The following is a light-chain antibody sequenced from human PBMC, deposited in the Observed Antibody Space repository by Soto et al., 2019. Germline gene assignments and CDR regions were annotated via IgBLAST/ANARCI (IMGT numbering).Light chain of an antibody. J-gene: IGKJ1*01. V-gene: IGKV1-39*01. CDR2: AAS. CDR1: RSISTY. CDR3: QQSYGTRT. Sequence: DIQMTQSPSSLSAFVGDRVTITCRASRSISTYLSWYQQKPGKPPKLLIYAASTLQSGVPSRFSGSGSGTDFTLTISSLQPEDFATYYCQQSYGTRTFGQGTNVESK.